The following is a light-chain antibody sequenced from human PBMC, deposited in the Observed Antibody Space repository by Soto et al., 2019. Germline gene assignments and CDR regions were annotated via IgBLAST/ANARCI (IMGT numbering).Light chain of an antibody. CDR1: QSASSN. Sequence: EIVMTQSPATLSVSPGERATLSCRASQSASSNLAWCQQKPGQAPRLLVYGASIRATGIPDRFSGSGSGTDFTLTISRLEPEDFAVYYCQQYGNAPWTFGQGTKVDIK. J-gene: IGKJ1*01. CDR3: QQYGNAPWT. V-gene: IGKV3-20*01. CDR2: GAS.